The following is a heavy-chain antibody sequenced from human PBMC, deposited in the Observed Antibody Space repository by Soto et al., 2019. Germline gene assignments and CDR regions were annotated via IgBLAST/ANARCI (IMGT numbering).Heavy chain of an antibody. V-gene: IGHV4-59*08. CDR3: ARQGSSYYCSSTSCPNWFDP. J-gene: IGHJ5*02. D-gene: IGHD2-2*01. CDR1: GASISGYH. CDR2: IYYSGST. Sequence: SETLSLTCTVSGASISGYHWSWIRQPPGKGLEWIGYIYYSGSTNYNPSLKSRVTISVDTSKNQFSLKLSSVTAADTAVYYCARQGSSYYCSSTSCPNWFDPWGQGTLVTVSS.